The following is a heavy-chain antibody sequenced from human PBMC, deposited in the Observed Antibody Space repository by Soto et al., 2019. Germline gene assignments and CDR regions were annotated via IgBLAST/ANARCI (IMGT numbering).Heavy chain of an antibody. CDR1: GGTFSSYA. V-gene: IGHV1-69*13. Sequence: GASVKVSCKASGGTFSSYAISWVRQAPGQGLEWMGGIIPIFGTANYAQKFQGRVTITADESTSTAYMELSSLRSEDTAVYYCARAAPTYYYDSSGYYYNYWGQGTLVTVSS. J-gene: IGHJ4*02. CDR3: ARAAPTYYYDSSGYYYNY. CDR2: IIPIFGTA. D-gene: IGHD3-22*01.